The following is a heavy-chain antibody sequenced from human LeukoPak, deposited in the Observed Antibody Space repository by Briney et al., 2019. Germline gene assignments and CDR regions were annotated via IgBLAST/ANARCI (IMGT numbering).Heavy chain of an antibody. CDR1: GGSISSGGYY. Sequence: SETLSLTCTVSGGSISSGGYYWSWIRQPPGKGLEWIGYIYHSGSTYYNPSLKSRVTISVDRSKNQFSLKLSSVTAADTAVYYCARTSDVYAFDIWGQGTMVTVSS. J-gene: IGHJ3*02. CDR2: IYHSGST. CDR3: ARTSDVYAFDI. D-gene: IGHD2-2*01. V-gene: IGHV4-30-2*01.